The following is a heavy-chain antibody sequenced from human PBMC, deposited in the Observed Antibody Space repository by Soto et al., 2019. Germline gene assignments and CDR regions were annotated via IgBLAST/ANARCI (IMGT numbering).Heavy chain of an antibody. D-gene: IGHD2-15*01. V-gene: IGHV3-23*01. J-gene: IGHJ2*01. CDR3: AKPSQHRINFDL. CDR1: GFTFSSYA. Sequence: EVQLLESGGGLVQPGGSLRLTCAASGFTFSSYAMSWVRQAPGKGLEWVSAISGSGGSTYYADSVKGRFTISRDNSKNTLYLQMNSLRAEDTAVYYCAKPSQHRINFDLWGRGTLVTVSS. CDR2: ISGSGGST.